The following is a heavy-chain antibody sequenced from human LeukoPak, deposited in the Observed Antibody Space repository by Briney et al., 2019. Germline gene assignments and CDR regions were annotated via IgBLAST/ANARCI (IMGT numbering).Heavy chain of an antibody. Sequence: SQTLSLTCAISGDSVSSQSAAWNWIRQSPSRGLEWLGRTYYRSKWYNDYAVSVKSRITINPDTSKNQFSLQLNSVTPEDTAVYYCARMEAAAGTRSFDPWGQGTLVTVSS. D-gene: IGHD6-13*01. V-gene: IGHV6-1*01. CDR3: ARMEAAAGTRSFDP. J-gene: IGHJ5*02. CDR2: TYYRSKWYN. CDR1: GDSVSSQSAA.